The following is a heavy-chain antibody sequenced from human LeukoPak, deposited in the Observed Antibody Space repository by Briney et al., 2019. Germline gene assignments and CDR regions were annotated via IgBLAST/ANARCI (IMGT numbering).Heavy chain of an antibody. Sequence: SETLSLTCTVSGGSISSHYWSWIRQPPGKGLEWIGYIYYNGSTNYNPSLKSRVTISVDTSKNQFSLKLSSVTAADTAVYYCARVGSSWYKVMDVWGKGTTVTVSS. V-gene: IGHV4-59*11. J-gene: IGHJ6*03. D-gene: IGHD6-13*01. CDR1: GGSISSHY. CDR2: IYYNGST. CDR3: ARVGSSWYKVMDV.